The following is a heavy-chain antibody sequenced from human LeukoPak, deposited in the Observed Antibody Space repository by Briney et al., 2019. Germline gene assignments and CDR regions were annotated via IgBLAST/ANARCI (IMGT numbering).Heavy chain of an antibody. CDR1: GGSISSYY. V-gene: IGHV4-59*01. CDR2: IYYSGST. J-gene: IGHJ5*02. Sequence: SETLSLTCTVSGGSISSYYWSWIRQPPGKGLEWIGYIYYSGSTNYNPSLKSRVTISVDTSKNQFSLKLSSVTAADTAVYYCARGGNCSGGSCYSRYWFDPWGQGTLVTVSS. D-gene: IGHD2-15*01. CDR3: ARGGNCSGGSCYSRYWFDP.